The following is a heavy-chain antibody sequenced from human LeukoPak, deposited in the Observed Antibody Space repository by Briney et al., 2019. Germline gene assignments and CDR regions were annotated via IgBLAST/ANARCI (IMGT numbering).Heavy chain of an antibody. Sequence: GGSLRLSCAASGFTFSSYGMSWVRQAPGKGLEWVSAISGSGGSTYYADSVKGRFTISRDNSKNTLYLQMNSLRAEDTAVYYCAKPLALLRYFDWLSLFDYWGQGTLVTVSS. V-gene: IGHV3-23*01. D-gene: IGHD3-9*01. CDR3: AKPLALLRYFDWLSLFDY. J-gene: IGHJ4*02. CDR2: ISGSGGST. CDR1: GFTFSSYG.